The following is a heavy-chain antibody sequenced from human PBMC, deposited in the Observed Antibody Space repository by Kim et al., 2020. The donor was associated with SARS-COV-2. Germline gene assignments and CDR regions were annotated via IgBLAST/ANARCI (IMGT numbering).Heavy chain of an antibody. CDR2: FDPEDGET. Sequence: ASVKVSCKVSGYTLTELSMHWVRQAPGKGLEWMGGFDPEDGETIYAQKFQGRVTMTEDTSTDTAYMELSSLRSEDTAVYYCATAPVVVGATLSDYYYYGMVVWGQGTTVTVSS. J-gene: IGHJ6*02. CDR3: ATAPVVVGATLSDYYYYGMVV. CDR1: GYTLTELS. V-gene: IGHV1-24*01. D-gene: IGHD1-26*01.